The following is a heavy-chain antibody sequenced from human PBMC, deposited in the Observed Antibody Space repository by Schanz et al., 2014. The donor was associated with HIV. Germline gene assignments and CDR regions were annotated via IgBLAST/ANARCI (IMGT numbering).Heavy chain of an antibody. CDR2: ISAGGRDT. V-gene: IGHV3-23*01. Sequence: EVHLLESGGGLVQPGGSLRLSCAASGFTFSSYSMSWVRHAPGKGLEWVSSISAGGRDTYYADSVKGRFTISRDNSKNTLYLQMNSLRAEDTAVYYCAKDGSWEAFDVFDIWGQGTVVTVSS. CDR1: GFTFSSYS. CDR3: AKDGSWEAFDVFDI. D-gene: IGHD1-26*01. J-gene: IGHJ3*02.